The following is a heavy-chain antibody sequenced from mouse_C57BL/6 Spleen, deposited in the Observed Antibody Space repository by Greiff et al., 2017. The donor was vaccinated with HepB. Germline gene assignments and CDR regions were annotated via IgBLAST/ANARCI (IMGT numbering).Heavy chain of an antibody. D-gene: IGHD3-2*02. CDR3: AREEGQRRLNY. Sequence: QVQLQQSGPELVKPGASVKISCKASGYAFSSSWMNWVKQRPGKGLEWIGRIYPGDGDTNYNGKFKGKATLTADKSSSTAYMQLSSLTSEDSAVYYCAREEGQRRLNYWGQGTTLTVSS. J-gene: IGHJ2*01. V-gene: IGHV1-82*01. CDR1: GYAFSSSW. CDR2: IYPGDGDT.